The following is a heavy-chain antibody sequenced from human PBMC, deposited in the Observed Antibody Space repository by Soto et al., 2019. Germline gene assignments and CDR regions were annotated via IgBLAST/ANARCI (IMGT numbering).Heavy chain of an antibody. CDR1: GDNVSSNSAA. Sequence: PSQTLSLPCAISGDNVSSNSAAWNWIRQSPSRGLEWLGRTYYRSKWYKDYDLSVKSRITINVDTSKNQISLQLTSVTPEDTAVYYCARGEGADHSRVPAAWGPGSLVTFSS. CDR3: ARGEGADHSRVPAA. CDR2: TYYRSKWYK. J-gene: IGHJ4*02. D-gene: IGHD4-4*01. V-gene: IGHV6-1*01.